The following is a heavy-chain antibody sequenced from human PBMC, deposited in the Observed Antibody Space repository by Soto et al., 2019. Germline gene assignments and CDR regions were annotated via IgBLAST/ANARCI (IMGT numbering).Heavy chain of an antibody. J-gene: IGHJ4*02. CDR2: IDPSDSYT. CDR1: GYSFTSYY. V-gene: IGHV5-10-1*03. Sequence: EVQLVQSGAEVKKPGESLRISCKGSGYSFTSYYISWVRQMPGKGLEWMGRIDPSDSYTNYSPSFQGHVTISADKSISTAYMEWSSLKASDTAMYYCATHGYYDSRGYHVWWGQGTLVTVSS. D-gene: IGHD3-22*01. CDR3: ATHGYYDSRGYHVW.